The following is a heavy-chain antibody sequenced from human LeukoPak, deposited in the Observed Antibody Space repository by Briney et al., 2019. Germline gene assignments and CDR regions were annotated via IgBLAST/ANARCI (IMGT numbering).Heavy chain of an antibody. CDR2: IRYDGSHE. J-gene: IGHJ4*02. CDR3: AKVKGARDVDTAMVLPTFDY. Sequence: GGSLRLSCGASGFTFSTHDMHWVRQAPGKGLEWVAFIRYDGSHEYYADSVKGRFTISRDNSKNTLYLQMNSLRAEDTAVYYCAKVKGARDVDTAMVLPTFDYWGQGTLVTVSS. CDR1: GFTFSTHD. D-gene: IGHD5-18*01. V-gene: IGHV3-30*02.